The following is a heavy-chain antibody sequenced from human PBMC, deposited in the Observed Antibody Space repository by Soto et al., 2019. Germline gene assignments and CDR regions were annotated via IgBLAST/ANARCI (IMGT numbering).Heavy chain of an antibody. D-gene: IGHD3-10*01. J-gene: IGHJ6*02. CDR2: IYTGGDT. Sequence: EVQLVESGGTSIQAGGSLRLSCAASGLSVSSDYMSWVRQAPGKGLEWVSLIYTGGDTYYAGSVKGRFTIPRDISSNTIYLPMTSLRADDTAISYCTSAGSDPGNSYVSNYYAIDVWGPGTTVTVSS. CDR3: TSAGSDPGNSYVSNYYAIDV. CDR1: GLSVSSDY. V-gene: IGHV3-53*01.